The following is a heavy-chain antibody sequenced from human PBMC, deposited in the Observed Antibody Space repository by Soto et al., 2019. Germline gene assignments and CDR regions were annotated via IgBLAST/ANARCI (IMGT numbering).Heavy chain of an antibody. D-gene: IGHD2-2*02. CDR2: IIPIFGTA. CDR1: GGTFSSYA. Sequence: QVQLVQSGAEVKKPGSSVKVSCKASGGTFSSYAISWVRQAPGQGLEWMGGIIPIFGTANYAQKFQGRVTITADKSTSTAYMELSSLRSEDRAVYYCARVASCSTSCYRVYYYGMDVWGQGTTVTVSS. CDR3: ARVASCSTSCYRVYYYGMDV. J-gene: IGHJ6*02. V-gene: IGHV1-69*06.